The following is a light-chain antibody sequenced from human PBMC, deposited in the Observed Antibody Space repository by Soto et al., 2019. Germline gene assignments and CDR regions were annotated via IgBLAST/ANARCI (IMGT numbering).Light chain of an antibody. J-gene: IGKJ5*01. CDR2: AAS. CDR3: EQYGSSPIT. Sequence: IQFTQSAYSLSASVGDRVTITCRASQGINTFLAWYQQKAGKAPKLLIYAASTLQSGVPSRFSGSGSGTDFTLTISSLQSEYSALYYCEQYGSSPITFGQGTRLEIK. CDR1: QGINTF. V-gene: IGKV1-9*01.